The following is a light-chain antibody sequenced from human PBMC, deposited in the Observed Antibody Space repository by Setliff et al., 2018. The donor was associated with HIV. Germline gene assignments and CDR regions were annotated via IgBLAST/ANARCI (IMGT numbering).Light chain of an antibody. CDR1: SGDVGRYNL. V-gene: IGLV2-23*01. CDR3: CSNTGSNTYV. Sequence: QSVLAQPASVSGSPGQSITISCTGTSGDVGRYNLVSWYQQQPGKPPKLMIYRASKQPSGVSNRFSGSKSGNTASLTISGLQAEDEADYYCCSNTGSNTYVFGTGTKVTVL. J-gene: IGLJ1*01. CDR2: RAS.